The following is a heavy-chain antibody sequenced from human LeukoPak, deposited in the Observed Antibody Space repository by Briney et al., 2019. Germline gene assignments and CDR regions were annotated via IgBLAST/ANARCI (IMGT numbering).Heavy chain of an antibody. J-gene: IGHJ1*01. D-gene: IGHD6-13*01. CDR3: ARDWPTIAAAGTIPEYFQH. V-gene: IGHV3-21*01. CDR1: GFTFSSYS. CDR2: ISSSSSYI. Sequence: PGGSLRLSCAASGFTFSSYSMNWVRQAPGKGLEWGSSISSSSSYIYYADSVKGRFTISRDNAKNSLYLQMNSLRAEDTAVYYCARDWPTIAAAGTIPEYFQHWGQGTLVTVSS.